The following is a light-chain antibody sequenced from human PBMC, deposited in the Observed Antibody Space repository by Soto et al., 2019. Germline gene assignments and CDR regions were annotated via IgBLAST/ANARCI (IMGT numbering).Light chain of an antibody. Sequence: DIQMTQSPSSLSASVGDRVTITCRASQSISSYLNWYQQKPGKAPKLLIYAASSLQSGVPSRFSGSGSGTEFTLTISSLQPDDFATYYCHQYNSFSPWTFGQGTKVDIK. CDR1: QSISSY. CDR2: AAS. J-gene: IGKJ1*01. V-gene: IGKV1-39*01. CDR3: HQYNSFSPWT.